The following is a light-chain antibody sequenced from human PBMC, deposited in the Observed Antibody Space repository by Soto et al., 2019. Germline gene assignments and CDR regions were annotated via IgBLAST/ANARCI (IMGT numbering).Light chain of an antibody. CDR1: QSVSSY. CDR2: GAS. V-gene: IGKV3-15*01. CDR3: QQYAYSRT. J-gene: IGKJ1*01. Sequence: EIVMTQSPATLSVSPVERVTLSCRASQSVSSYLAWYQQKPGQAPRLLIYGASTGATGIPARFSGSGSGTDFTLTISRLEPEDFAVYYCQQYAYSRTFGQGTKVDIK.